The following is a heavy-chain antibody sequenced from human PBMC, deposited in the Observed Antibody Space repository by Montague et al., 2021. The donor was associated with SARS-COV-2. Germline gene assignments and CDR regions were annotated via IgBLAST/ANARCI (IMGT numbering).Heavy chain of an antibody. V-gene: IGHV4-34*01. D-gene: IGHD6-13*01. CDR3: ARDYSPLGMDV. CDR2: INHSGST. CDR1: GGSFSGYS. Sequence: SETLSLTCAVHGGSFSGYSWSWIRQPPGKGLEWIGEINHSGSTNYNPSLKSRVTISADTSKNQFSLKLSSVTAADTAVYYCARDYSPLGMDVWGQGTAVTVSS. J-gene: IGHJ6*02.